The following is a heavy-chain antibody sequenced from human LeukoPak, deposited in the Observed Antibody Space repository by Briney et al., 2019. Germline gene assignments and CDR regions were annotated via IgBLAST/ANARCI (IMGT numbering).Heavy chain of an antibody. D-gene: IGHD3-22*01. CDR1: GLTFSGYA. V-gene: IGHV3-9*01. CDR3: AKDLSSAITSALVLDV. J-gene: IGHJ6*02. Sequence: GRSLRLSCAASGLTFSGYAMHWVRQAPGKGLEWVAGITWNRDNIGYGDSVKGRFTISRDNVKNVLYLQMNSLRPEDTALYYCAKDLSSAITSALVLDVWGQGTTVTVSS. CDR2: ITWNRDNI.